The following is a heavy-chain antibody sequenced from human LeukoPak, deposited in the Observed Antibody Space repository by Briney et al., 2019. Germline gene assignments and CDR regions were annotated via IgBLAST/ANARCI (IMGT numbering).Heavy chain of an antibody. CDR3: ATAGNYRFDY. D-gene: IGHD1-7*01. CDR1: GFTFSNTW. V-gene: IGHV3-74*01. Sequence: PGGSLRLSCAGSGFTFSNTWMHWVRQAPGEGLVWVSRIDSDGSTINYADSVKGRFTISRDNARNTLYLQMNSLRVEDTALYFRATAGNYRFDYWGQGTLVTVSS. CDR2: IDSDGSTI. J-gene: IGHJ4*02.